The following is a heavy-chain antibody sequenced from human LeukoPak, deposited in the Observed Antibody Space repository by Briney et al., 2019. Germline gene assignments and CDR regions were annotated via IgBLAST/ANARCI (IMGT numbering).Heavy chain of an antibody. D-gene: IGHD5-12*01. CDR3: ARVFGGYDGALAY. V-gene: IGHV4-59*12. J-gene: IGHJ4*02. Sequence: SETLSLTCTVSGASISSYYWNWIRQPPGKGLEWIGYIYYSGNTNYNPSLKSRVTMSVDTSKNQFSLKLTSVTAADTAVYYCARVFGGYDGALAYWGQGTLVTVSS. CDR2: IYYSGNT. CDR1: GASISSYY.